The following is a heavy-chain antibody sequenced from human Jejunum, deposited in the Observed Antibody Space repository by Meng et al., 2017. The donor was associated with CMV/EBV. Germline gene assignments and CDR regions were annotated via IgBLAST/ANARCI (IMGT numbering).Heavy chain of an antibody. Sequence: AFTFVNCVMHWVRQSPGKGLELVSGISWNSDNIVYADSLKVRFTISRDNTKYALYLQTDSLKTEDTAFYYCAKEASLSGISQFFDHWGQGTLVTVSS. V-gene: IGHV3-9*01. D-gene: IGHD6-19*01. CDR3: AKEASLSGISQFFDH. CDR1: AFTFVNCV. J-gene: IGHJ4*02. CDR2: ISWNSDNI.